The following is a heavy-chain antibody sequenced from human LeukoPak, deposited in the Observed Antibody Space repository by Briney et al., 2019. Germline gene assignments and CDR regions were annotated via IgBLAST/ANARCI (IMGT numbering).Heavy chain of an antibody. J-gene: IGHJ4*02. Sequence: PGGSLRPSCAASGFTFSSYWMSWVRQAPGKGLEWVANIKQDGSEKYYVDSVKGRFTISRDNAKNSLYLQMNSLRAEDTAVYYCARGGRAGIAAAGTLDYWGQGTLVTVSS. V-gene: IGHV3-7*01. CDR1: GFTFSSYW. CDR2: IKQDGSEK. D-gene: IGHD6-13*01. CDR3: ARGGRAGIAAAGTLDY.